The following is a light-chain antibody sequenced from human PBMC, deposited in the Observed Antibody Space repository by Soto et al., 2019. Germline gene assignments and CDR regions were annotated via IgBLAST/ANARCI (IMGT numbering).Light chain of an antibody. CDR3: SSYTTTNTYV. CDR1: TSDVGGYNY. V-gene: IGLV2-14*01. CDR2: EVS. Sequence: QSALTQPASVSGSPGQSITISCTGTTSDVGGYNYVSWKQQHPGKAPKLIIYEVSNRPSGVSNRFSGSKSGDTASLTISGLQAEDEADYYCSSYTTTNTYVFGTGTKVTVL. J-gene: IGLJ1*01.